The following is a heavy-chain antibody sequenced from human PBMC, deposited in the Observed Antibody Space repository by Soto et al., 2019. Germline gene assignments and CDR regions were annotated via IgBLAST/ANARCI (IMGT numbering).Heavy chain of an antibody. CDR2: INPSGGST. CDR3: ARDQIVVPAAIDGMDV. D-gene: IGHD2-2*02. V-gene: IGHV1-46*01. CDR1: GYTFTSYY. Sequence: ASVKVSCKASGYTFTSYYMHWVRQAPGQGLEWMGIINPSGGSTSYAQKFQGRVTMTRDTSTSTVYMELSNLRSEDTAVYYCARDQIVVPAAIDGMDVWGQGTTVTVSS. J-gene: IGHJ6*02.